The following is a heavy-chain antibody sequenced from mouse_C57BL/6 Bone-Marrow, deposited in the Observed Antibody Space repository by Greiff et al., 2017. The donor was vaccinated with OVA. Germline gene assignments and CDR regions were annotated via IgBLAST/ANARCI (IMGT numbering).Heavy chain of an antibody. CDR2: IYPRSGNT. V-gene: IGHV1-81*01. Sequence: QVQLQQSGAELARPGASVKLSCKASGYTFTSYGISWVKQRTGQGLEWIGEIYPRSGNTYYNEKFKGKATLTADKSSSTAYMELRSLTSEDSAVYFCARHYDPHGLYYYAMDYWGQGTSVTVSS. D-gene: IGHD2-4*01. CDR1: GYTFTSYG. CDR3: ARHYDPHGLYYYAMDY. J-gene: IGHJ4*01.